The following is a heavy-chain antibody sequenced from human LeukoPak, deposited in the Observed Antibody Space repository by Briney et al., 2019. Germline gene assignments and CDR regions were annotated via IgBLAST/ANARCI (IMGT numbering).Heavy chain of an antibody. CDR2: ISYDGSNK. CDR1: GFTFSSYA. D-gene: IGHD6-13*01. CDR3: ARDSSQQLTYLADY. J-gene: IGHJ4*02. V-gene: IGHV3-30-3*01. Sequence: PGRSLSLSCAASGFTFSSYAMHWVRQAPGKGLEWVAVISYDGSNKYYADSVKGRFTISRDNSKNTLYLQMNSLRAEDTAVYYCARDSSQQLTYLADYWGQGTLVTVSS.